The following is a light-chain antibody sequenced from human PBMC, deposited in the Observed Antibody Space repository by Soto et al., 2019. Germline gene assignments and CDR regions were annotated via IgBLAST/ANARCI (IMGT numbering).Light chain of an antibody. Sequence: EIVLTQSPVTLSLSPGERATLSCRASQSVNSRYLAWYQQKAGQAPRLLIYGASSRATGIPDRFSGSGSGTDFTLTISRLEPEDFAVYYCQQYGSTPRTFGQGTKVDI. CDR1: QSVNSRY. CDR3: QQYGSTPRT. J-gene: IGKJ1*01. CDR2: GAS. V-gene: IGKV3-20*01.